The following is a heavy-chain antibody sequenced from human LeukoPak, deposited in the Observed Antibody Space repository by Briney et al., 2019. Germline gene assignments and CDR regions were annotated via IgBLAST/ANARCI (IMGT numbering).Heavy chain of an antibody. CDR1: GFTFSSYA. CDR2: ISNSGGST. D-gene: IGHD3-22*01. V-gene: IGHV3-21*01. CDR3: ARGKDSSGYARRYYFDY. J-gene: IGHJ4*02. Sequence: GGSLRLSCAASGFTFSSYAMSWVRQAPGKGLEWVSAISNSGGSTYYADSVKGRFTISRDNAKNSLYLQMNSLRAEDTAVYYCARGKDSSGYARRYYFDYWGQGTLVTVSS.